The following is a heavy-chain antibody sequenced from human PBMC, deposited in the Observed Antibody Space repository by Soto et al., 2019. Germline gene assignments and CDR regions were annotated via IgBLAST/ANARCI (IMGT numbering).Heavy chain of an antibody. Sequence: PSETLSLTCTVSGGSISSYYWSWIRQPPGKGLEWIGYIYYSGSTNYNPSLKSRVTISVDTSKNQFSLKLSSVTAADTAVYYCARLPDVDTAMVTRRDNWFDPWGQGTLVTVSS. D-gene: IGHD5-18*01. CDR1: GGSISSYY. V-gene: IGHV4-59*01. CDR3: ARLPDVDTAMVTRRDNWFDP. CDR2: IYYSGST. J-gene: IGHJ5*02.